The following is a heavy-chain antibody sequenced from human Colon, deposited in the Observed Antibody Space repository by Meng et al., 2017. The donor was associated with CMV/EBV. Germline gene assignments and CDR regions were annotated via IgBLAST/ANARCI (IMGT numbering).Heavy chain of an antibody. V-gene: IGHV4-30-2*01. D-gene: IGHD2-8*01. J-gene: IGHJ4*02. CDR3: ARGNGDHLFDY. Sequence: CAVSGASVNSAGSAWTWIRHPPGMGLEWIGNVYTTGSTFYNPSLKSRVTISVDVSKNQFSLQLRSVTAADTAVYYCARGNGDHLFDYWGQGTLAPSPQ. CDR2: VYTTGST. CDR1: GASVNSAGSA.